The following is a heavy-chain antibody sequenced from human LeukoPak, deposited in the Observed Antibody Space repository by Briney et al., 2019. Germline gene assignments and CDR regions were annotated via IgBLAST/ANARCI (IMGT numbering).Heavy chain of an antibody. J-gene: IGHJ6*03. D-gene: IGHD3-9*01. CDR3: ARDPLLGARYFDWLYKNDYYYMDV. CDR1: GFTFSDYY. CDR2: ISSSGSTI. V-gene: IGHV3-11*04. Sequence: GGSLRLSCAASGFTFSDYYMSWIRQAPGKGLEWVSYISSSGSTIYYADSVKGRFTISRDNAKNSLYLQMNSLRAEDTAVYYCARDPLLGARYFDWLYKNDYYYMDVWGKGTTVTVSS.